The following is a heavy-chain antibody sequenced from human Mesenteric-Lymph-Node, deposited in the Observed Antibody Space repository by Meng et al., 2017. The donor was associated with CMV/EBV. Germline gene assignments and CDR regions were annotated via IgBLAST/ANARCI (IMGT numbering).Heavy chain of an antibody. CDR3: ARTNLRSIEAAGTFDY. V-gene: IGHV3-21*01. CDR1: GFTFSSYS. D-gene: IGHD6-13*01. CDR2: ISSSSSYI. Sequence: GGSLRLSCAASGFTFSSYSMNWVRQAPGKGLEWVSSISSSSSYIYYADSVKGRFTISRDNAKNTLFLQMSSLRAEDTAVYYCARTNLRSIEAAGTFDYWGQGTLVTVSS. J-gene: IGHJ4*02.